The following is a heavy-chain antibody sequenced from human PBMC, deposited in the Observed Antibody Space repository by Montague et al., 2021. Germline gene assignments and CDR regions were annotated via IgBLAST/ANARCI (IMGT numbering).Heavy chain of an antibody. CDR2: ICDGGSA. CDR3: AAYYYGGGGRGS. V-gene: IGHV4-61*01. J-gene: IGHJ5*02. D-gene: IGHD3-22*01. Sequence: SETLSLTCSVSGDSVRCGIYHWGWIRQSPGKGLEWIGYICDGGSATYKTSLGSRVTTSLDTSSNQFSLNLRSATAADTAVYYCAAYYYGGGGRGSWGQGTLVPSPQ. CDR1: GDSVRCGIYH.